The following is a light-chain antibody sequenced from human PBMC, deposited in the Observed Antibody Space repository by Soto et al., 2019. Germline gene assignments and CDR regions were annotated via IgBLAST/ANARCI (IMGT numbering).Light chain of an antibody. Sequence: AIQVTQSPSSLSASVGDRVTITCRTSQGIRSALGWYQQKPGKVPKLLIYAASTLQSGVPSRFSGSGSGRDFTLTISRLKPEDFTTYYCLLDYAYFWAFGQGTKVEIK. V-gene: IGKV1-6*01. J-gene: IGKJ1*01. CDR3: LLDYAYFWA. CDR1: QGIRSA. CDR2: AAS.